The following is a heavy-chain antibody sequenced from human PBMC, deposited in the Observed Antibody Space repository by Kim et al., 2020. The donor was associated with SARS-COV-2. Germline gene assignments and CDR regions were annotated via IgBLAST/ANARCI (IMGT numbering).Heavy chain of an antibody. J-gene: IGHJ4*02. CDR1: GFTFTTYI. V-gene: IGHV3-48*02. CDR3: ARDWNWGIDV. Sequence: GGSLRLSCAASGFTFTTYIMNWVRQAPGKGLEWISYISVTDAIYYADSVKGRFTISRDYAKNSLDLQMNSLRDEDTAVYYCARDWNWGIDVWGQGTLVTVSS. CDR2: ISVTDAI. D-gene: IGHD7-27*01.